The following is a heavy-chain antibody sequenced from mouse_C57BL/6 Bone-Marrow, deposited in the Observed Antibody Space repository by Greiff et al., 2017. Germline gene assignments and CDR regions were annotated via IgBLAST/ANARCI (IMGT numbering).Heavy chain of an antibody. CDR1: GYTFTSYW. D-gene: IGHD1-1*01. V-gene: IGHV1-59*01. Sequence: QVQLQQPGAELVRPGTSVKLSCKASGYTFTSYWMHWVKQRPGQGLEWIGVIDPSDSYTNYNQKFKGKATLTVDTSSSTAYMQLSSLTSENSAVYYCARPLITTVVADYWGQGTTLTVSS. CDR2: IDPSDSYT. J-gene: IGHJ2*01. CDR3: ARPLITTVVADY.